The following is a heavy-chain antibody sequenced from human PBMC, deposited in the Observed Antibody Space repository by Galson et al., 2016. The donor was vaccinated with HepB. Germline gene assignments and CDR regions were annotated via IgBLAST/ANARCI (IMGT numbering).Heavy chain of an antibody. V-gene: IGHV3-11*01. D-gene: IGHD2-15*01. CDR2: ISSSGTTI. CDR1: GFTFSDNY. CDR3: ARRWDAFDL. J-gene: IGHJ3*01. Sequence: SLRLSCAASGFTFSDNYMSWIRQAPGKGLEWLSYISSSGTTIYYADSVKGRFTISRDNAKNSLYLQMNSLRADDTALYHCARRWDAFDLWGQGTMVTVSS.